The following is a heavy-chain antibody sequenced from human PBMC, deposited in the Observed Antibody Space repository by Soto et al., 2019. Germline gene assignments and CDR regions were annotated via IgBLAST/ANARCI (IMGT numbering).Heavy chain of an antibody. Sequence: GGSLRLSCAASGFTFSSYAMSWVRQAPGKGLEWVSAISGSGGSTYYADSMKGRFTISRDNSKNTLYLQMNSLRAEDTAVYYCAKPLLWFGELFGYWGQGTLVTVSS. CDR1: GFTFSSYA. D-gene: IGHD3-10*01. CDR2: ISGSGGST. CDR3: AKPLLWFGELFGY. J-gene: IGHJ4*02. V-gene: IGHV3-23*01.